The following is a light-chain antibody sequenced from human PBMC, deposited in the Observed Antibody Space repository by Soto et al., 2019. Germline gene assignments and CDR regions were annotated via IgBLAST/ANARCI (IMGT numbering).Light chain of an antibody. CDR1: QGIGIY. V-gene: IGKV1-27*01. J-gene: IGKJ4*01. CDR2: AAS. Sequence: DIQMTQSPSSLSASFGDRVTMTCRASQGIGIYLAWFQQRPGNTPKLLIYAASTLQSGVPSRFSGSGSGTDFTPTISSLQPEDVATYYCQKYNSAPLTVGGGTRVEIK. CDR3: QKYNSAPLT.